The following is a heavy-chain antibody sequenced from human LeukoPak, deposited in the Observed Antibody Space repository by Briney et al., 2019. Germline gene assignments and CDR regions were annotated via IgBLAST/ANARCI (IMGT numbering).Heavy chain of an antibody. D-gene: IGHD1-14*01. Sequence: GESLRLSCVASEFTFSTYSVNWVRQAPGKGLEWVSIISPDSRSIAYEDSVEGRFTISRDNAKNSLYLQMNSLRAEDTALYYCASSVPKTKIFDYWGQGILVTVSS. V-gene: IGHV3-21*01. CDR2: ISPDSRSI. CDR3: ASSVPKTKIFDY. J-gene: IGHJ4*02. CDR1: EFTFSTYS.